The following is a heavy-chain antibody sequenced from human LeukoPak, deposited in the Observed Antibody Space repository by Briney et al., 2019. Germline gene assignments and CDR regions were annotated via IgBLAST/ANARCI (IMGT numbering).Heavy chain of an antibody. J-gene: IGHJ4*02. CDR1: GFSFNAYW. CDR2: INPAGSET. D-gene: IGHD5-12*01. CDR3: ATFGLVAALDL. V-gene: IGHV3-7*01. Sequence: SGGSLRLSCAASGFSFNAYWMAWVRQAPGTGLEWVANINPAGSETFHVDPVKGRFSISRDHAKNLVHLQMNSLRAEDTAVYYCATFGLVAALDLWGQGTLVTVSS.